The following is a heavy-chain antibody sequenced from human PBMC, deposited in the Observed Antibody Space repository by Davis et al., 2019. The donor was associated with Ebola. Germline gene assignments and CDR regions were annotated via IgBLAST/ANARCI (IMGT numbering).Heavy chain of an antibody. D-gene: IGHD2-2*01. Sequence: PSETLSLTCAVYGGSLSGYCWSWIRQPPGKGLEWIGEINHSGSTYYNPSLKSRVTISIDTSRNQFSLKLTSVTAADTAVYYCASPHQIRGKDYFDLWGQGTLDTVSS. CDR1: GGSLSGYC. CDR2: INHSGST. CDR3: ASPHQIRGKDYFDL. V-gene: IGHV4-34*01. J-gene: IGHJ4*02.